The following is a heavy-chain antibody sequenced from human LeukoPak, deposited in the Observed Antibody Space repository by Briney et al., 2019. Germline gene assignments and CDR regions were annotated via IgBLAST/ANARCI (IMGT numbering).Heavy chain of an antibody. J-gene: IGHJ6*03. CDR2: IYYSGST. Sequence: SETLSLTCTVSGGSISSYYWSWIRQPPGKGLEWIGYIYYSGSTNYNPSLKSRVTTSVDTSKNQFSLKLSSVTAADTAVYYCARYGSSWYGYYYYYMDVWGKGTTVTVSS. CDR3: ARYGSSWYGYYYYYMDV. D-gene: IGHD6-13*01. CDR1: GGSISSYY. V-gene: IGHV4-59*01.